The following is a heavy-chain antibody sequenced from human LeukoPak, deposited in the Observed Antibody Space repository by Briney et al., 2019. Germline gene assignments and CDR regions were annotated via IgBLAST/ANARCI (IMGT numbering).Heavy chain of an antibody. CDR1: GFTFSSYA. D-gene: IGHD6-13*01. J-gene: IGHJ3*02. CDR2: IRGSGGST. Sequence: GGSLRLSCAASGFTFSSYAMSWVRQAPGKGLEWVSAIRGSGGSTYYADSVKGRFTISRDNSKDTLYLQMNSLRAEDTAVYYCAKTSGYSSSWGAFDIWGQGTMVTVSS. CDR3: AKTSGYSSSWGAFDI. V-gene: IGHV3-23*01.